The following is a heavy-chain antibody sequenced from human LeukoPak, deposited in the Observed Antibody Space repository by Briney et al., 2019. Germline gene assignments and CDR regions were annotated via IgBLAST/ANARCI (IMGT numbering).Heavy chain of an antibody. J-gene: IGHJ4*02. D-gene: IGHD6-13*01. Sequence: PGGSLRLSCAASGFPFDDYGMSWVRQPPGKGLEWVSGLNWSVGRLGYVASVKGRFTISRDNAKNSLYLQMNSLRAENTALYYWARKQGGTGSWYEGEGYWGQGPLVTVSS. CDR1: GFPFDDYG. V-gene: IGHV3-20*04. CDR3: ARKQGGTGSWYEGEGY. CDR2: LNWSVGRL.